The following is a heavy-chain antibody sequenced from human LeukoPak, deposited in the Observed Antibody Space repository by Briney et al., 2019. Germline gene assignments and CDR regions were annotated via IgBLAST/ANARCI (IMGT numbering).Heavy chain of an antibody. V-gene: IGHV1-18*01. CDR2: ISAYNGNT. CDR1: VSTFTTYV. CDR3: ARGDRVWFDP. J-gene: IGHJ5*02. Sequence: GPPVKVSCKASVSTFTTYVISWVGRAPGQGLEWMGWISAYNGNTNYAQKLQGRVTMTTDTSTSTAYMELRSLRSDDTAVYYCARGDRVWFDPWGQGTLVTVSS. D-gene: IGHD5-12*01.